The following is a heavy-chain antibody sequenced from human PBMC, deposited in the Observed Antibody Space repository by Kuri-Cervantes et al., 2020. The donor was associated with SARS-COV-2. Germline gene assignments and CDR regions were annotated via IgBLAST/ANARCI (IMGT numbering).Heavy chain of an antibody. V-gene: IGHV3-48*02. CDR1: GFTFSSYS. CDR3: ARAISSWFDY. D-gene: IGHD6-13*01. CDR2: ISSSSTI. Sequence: ETLSLTCAASGFTFSSYSMNWVRQAPGKGLEWVSYISSSSTIYYADSVKGRFTISRDNAKNSLYLQMNSLRDEDTAVYYCARAISSWFDYWGQGTLVTVSS. J-gene: IGHJ4*02.